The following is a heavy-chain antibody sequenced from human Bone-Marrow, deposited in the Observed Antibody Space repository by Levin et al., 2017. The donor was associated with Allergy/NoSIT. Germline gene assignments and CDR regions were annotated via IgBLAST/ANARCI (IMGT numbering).Heavy chain of an antibody. CDR3: AREGEATPRWLDP. J-gene: IGHJ5*02. V-gene: IGHV1-69*04. CDR1: GNTFT. CDR2: VIPLLGMA. D-gene: IGHD4-23*01. Sequence: SVKVSCKASGNTFTVSWVRQAPGQAPEWMGRVIPLLGMANYAQKFQGRMKIIADTSTSTVYMDLSSLKSEDTAMYYCAREGEATPRWLDPWGQGTLITVS.